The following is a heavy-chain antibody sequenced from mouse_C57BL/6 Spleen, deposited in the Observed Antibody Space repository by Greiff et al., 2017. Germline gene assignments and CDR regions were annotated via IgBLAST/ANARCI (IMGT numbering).Heavy chain of an antibody. CDR1: GFTFSSYA. Sequence: DVMLVESGGGLVKPGGSLKLSCAASGFTFSSYAMSWVRQTPEKRLEWVATISDGGSYTYYPDNVKGRFTISRDNAKNNLYLQMSHLKSEDTAMYYCARPNYYDDYFDYWGQGTTLTVSS. D-gene: IGHD1-1*01. CDR3: ARPNYYDDYFDY. CDR2: ISDGGSYT. V-gene: IGHV5-4*03. J-gene: IGHJ2*01.